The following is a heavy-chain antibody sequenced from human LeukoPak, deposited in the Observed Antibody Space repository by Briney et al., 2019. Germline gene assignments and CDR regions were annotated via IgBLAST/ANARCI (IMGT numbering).Heavy chain of an antibody. CDR3: ARAITWGSYFDY. D-gene: IGHD5-12*01. J-gene: IGHJ4*02. CDR1: GGSISSYY. CDR2: IYYSGST. V-gene: IGHV4-59*01. Sequence: SETLSLTCTVSGGSISSYYWSWIRQPPGKGLEWIGYIYYSGSTNYNPSLKSRVTISVDTSKNQFSLKLSSVTAADTAVYYCARAITWGSYFDYWGLGTLVTVSS.